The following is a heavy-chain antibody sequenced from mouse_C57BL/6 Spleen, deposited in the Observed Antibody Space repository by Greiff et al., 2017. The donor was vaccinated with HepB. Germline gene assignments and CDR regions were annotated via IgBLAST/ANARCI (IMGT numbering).Heavy chain of an antibody. CDR3: AREGYYDYFDY. D-gene: IGHD2-3*01. J-gene: IGHJ2*01. V-gene: IGHV1-61*01. CDR2: IDPSDSET. CDR1: GYTFTSYW. Sequence: QVQLQQPGAELVKPGASVKMSCNASGYTFTSYWITWVKQRPGQGLEWIGNIDPSDSETHYNQKFKDKATLTVDKSSSTAYMQLSSLTSEDSAVYYCAREGYYDYFDYWGQGTTLTVSS.